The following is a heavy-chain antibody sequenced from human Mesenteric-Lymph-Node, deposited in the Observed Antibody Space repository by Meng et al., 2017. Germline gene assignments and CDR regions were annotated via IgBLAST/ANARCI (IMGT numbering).Heavy chain of an antibody. CDR2: IYYSGTA. J-gene: IGHJ4*02. Sequence: RESVPGLGNPSNTLSYTCTVCGDALRSSNWWCWIRQPPGKGLEWIGYIYYSGTAYYNPSLTSRVTISVDTSKNQFSLNLSSLTAADTAVYYCARHVYGDSYGFWGQGTLVTVSS. CDR3: ARHVYGDSYGF. D-gene: IGHD4-17*01. CDR1: GDALRSSNW. V-gene: IGHV4-28*01.